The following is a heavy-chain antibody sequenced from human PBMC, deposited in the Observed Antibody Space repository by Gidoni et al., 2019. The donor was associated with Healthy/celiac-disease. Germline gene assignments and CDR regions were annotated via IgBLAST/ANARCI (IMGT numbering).Heavy chain of an antibody. V-gene: IGHV4-39*07. CDR2: IYYSGSP. CDR3: ARGLVGYSYGFSYYYYGMDV. J-gene: IGHJ6*02. D-gene: IGHD5-18*01. Sequence: QLQLQESGPGLVKPSETLSLTCTVSGGSISSSRYYWGWISQPPGKGLEWIGSIYYSGSPYYNPSLKSRVTISVDTSKNQFSLKLSSVTAADTAVYYCARGLVGYSYGFSYYYYGMDVWGQGTTVTVSS. CDR1: GGSISSSRYY.